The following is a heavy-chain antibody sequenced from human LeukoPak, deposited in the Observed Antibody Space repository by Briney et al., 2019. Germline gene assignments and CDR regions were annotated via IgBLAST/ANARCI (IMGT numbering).Heavy chain of an antibody. D-gene: IGHD3-22*01. J-gene: IGHJ3*02. CDR3: ASYYYDSSGWSAIAAFDI. CDR2: ISSSSSYI. CDR1: GFTFSSYS. Sequence: GGSLRLSCAASGFTFSSYSMNWVRQAPGKGLEWVSSISSSSSYIYYADSVKGRFTISRDNAKNSLYLQMNSLRAEDTAVYYCASYYYDSSGWSAIAAFDIWGQGTMVTVSS. V-gene: IGHV3-21*01.